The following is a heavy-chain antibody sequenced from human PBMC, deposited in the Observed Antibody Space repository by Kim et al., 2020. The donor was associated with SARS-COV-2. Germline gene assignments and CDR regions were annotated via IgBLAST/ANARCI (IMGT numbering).Heavy chain of an antibody. J-gene: IGHJ4*02. V-gene: IGHV3-23*01. Sequence: GGSLRLSCAASGFTFSSYAMTWVRQAPGKGLEWVSAISGSGGSTYYADSVKGRFTISRDNSKNTLYLQMNSLRAEDTAVYYCAKCSYGYSYFDYWGQGTLVTVSS. CDR3: AKCSYGYSYFDY. CDR2: ISGSGGST. D-gene: IGHD5-18*01. CDR1: GFTFSSYA.